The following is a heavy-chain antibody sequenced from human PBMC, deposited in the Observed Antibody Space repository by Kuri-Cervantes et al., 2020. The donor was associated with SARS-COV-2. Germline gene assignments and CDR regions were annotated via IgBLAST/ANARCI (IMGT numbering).Heavy chain of an antibody. CDR1: GYSISSGYY. Sequence: SETLSLTCAVSGYSISSGYYWGWIRQPPGKGLEWIGSIYHSGSTYYNPSLKSRVTISVDTSKNQFSLKLSSVTAADTAVYYCARATRGYSYGSFDYWGQGTLVTVSS. D-gene: IGHD5-18*01. V-gene: IGHV4-38-2*01. J-gene: IGHJ4*02. CDR2: IYHSGST. CDR3: ARATRGYSYGSFDY.